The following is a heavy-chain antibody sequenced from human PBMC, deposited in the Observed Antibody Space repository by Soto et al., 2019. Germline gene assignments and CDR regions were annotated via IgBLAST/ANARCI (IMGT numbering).Heavy chain of an antibody. CDR2: LYYSGST. V-gene: IGHV4-4*02. Sequence: QVQLQESGPRLVRPSGTLSLTCTVSGDSLTNKKWWTWVRQPPGQGLEWIGELYYSGSTSYNPSPSRRFTMLMDRSETTLTLTLRSVIAADTAVYYCARGPWTAQNTSLDSWGQGTLVTVSS. CDR1: GDSLTNKKW. D-gene: IGHD5-12*01. CDR3: ARGPWTAQNTSLDS. J-gene: IGHJ4*02.